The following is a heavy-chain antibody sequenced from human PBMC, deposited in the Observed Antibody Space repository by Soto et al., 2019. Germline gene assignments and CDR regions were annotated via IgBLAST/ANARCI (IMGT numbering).Heavy chain of an antibody. CDR1: GFTFSSHA. CDR2: ISYDGSNK. Sequence: GGSLRLSCAASGFTFSSHAMHWVRQAPGKGLEWVAVISYDGSNKHYADSVKGRFTISRDNSENTLYLQMNSLRPEDTAVYYCASHDSYDSSGYLDYWGQGTLVTVSS. V-gene: IGHV3-30-3*01. CDR3: ASHDSYDSSGYLDY. J-gene: IGHJ4*02. D-gene: IGHD3-22*01.